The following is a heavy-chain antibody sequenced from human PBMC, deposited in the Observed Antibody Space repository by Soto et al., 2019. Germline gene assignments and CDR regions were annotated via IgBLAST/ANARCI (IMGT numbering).Heavy chain of an antibody. V-gene: IGHV3-30*18. CDR1: GFTFSSYG. J-gene: IGHJ6*02. CDR3: AKGAHLLYYYYGMDV. Sequence: QTGGSLRLSCAASGFTFSSYGMHWVRQAPGKGLEWVAVISYDGSNKYYADSVKGRFTISRDNSKNTLYLQMNSLRAEDTAVYYCAKGAHLLYYYYGMDVWGQGTTVTVSS. CDR2: ISYDGSNK.